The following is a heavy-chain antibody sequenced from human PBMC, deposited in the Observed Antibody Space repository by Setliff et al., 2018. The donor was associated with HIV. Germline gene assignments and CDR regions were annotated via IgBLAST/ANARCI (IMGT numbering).Heavy chain of an antibody. V-gene: IGHV4-39*01. CDR2: VSQSGST. J-gene: IGHJ5*02. Sequence: SETLSLTCSVSGVSINRTDHYWGWIRQSPGKRLEWIGSVSQSGSTYYNQSLKSRITISVDRSKNLFSLKLISVTAADQGVYYCARVPVAGANWFDPWGLGTLVTVSS. D-gene: IGHD2-21*01. CDR1: GVSINRTDHY. CDR3: ARVPVAGANWFDP.